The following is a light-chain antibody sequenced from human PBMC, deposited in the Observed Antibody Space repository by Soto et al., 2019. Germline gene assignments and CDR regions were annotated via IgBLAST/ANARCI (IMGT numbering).Light chain of an antibody. J-gene: IGKJ2*03. CDR2: GAS. V-gene: IGKV1-17*02. CDR1: QAIRND. Sequence: IQMTQSPSSLSASVGDRVTITCRASQAIRNDLGWYQQKPGKAPNLLIFGASNLQVGVPVRFSASGSGTNFTLTISNLQPEDFATYFCQQYNSYPYSFGQGTKLEIK. CDR3: QQYNSYPYS.